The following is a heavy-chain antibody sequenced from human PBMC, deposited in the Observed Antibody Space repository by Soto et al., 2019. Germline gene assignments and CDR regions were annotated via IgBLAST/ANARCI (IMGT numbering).Heavy chain of an antibody. J-gene: IGHJ1*01. Sequence: PGGSLRLSCAASGFSFNIYAMSWVRQVPGKGLQWVSSINAKGDNTFYSDSARGRFTISRDNSKNTLYLEMNTLRPEDAALYYCTKDLFGGSYQNTRAEYLQHWGRGTLVTVSS. CDR1: GFSFNIYA. V-gene: IGHV3-23*01. CDR2: INAKGDNT. D-gene: IGHD1-26*01. CDR3: TKDLFGGSYQNTRAEYLQH.